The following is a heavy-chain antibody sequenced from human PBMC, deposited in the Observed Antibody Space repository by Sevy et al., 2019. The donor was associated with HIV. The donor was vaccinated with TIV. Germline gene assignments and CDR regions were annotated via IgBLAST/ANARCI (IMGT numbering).Heavy chain of an antibody. CDR2: LSFGCGKI. Sequence: QLGGPLRLSCAASGFTFSSYAMSWVRQAPGKGLEWVSTLSFGCGKINYADSVKGRFTISRDNSKNTLYLQMNSLRAEDTAVYYCAREGCSKPHDYWGQGTLVTVSS. CDR3: AREGCSKPHDY. J-gene: IGHJ4*02. CDR1: GFTFSSYA. D-gene: IGHD3-10*02. V-gene: IGHV3-23*01.